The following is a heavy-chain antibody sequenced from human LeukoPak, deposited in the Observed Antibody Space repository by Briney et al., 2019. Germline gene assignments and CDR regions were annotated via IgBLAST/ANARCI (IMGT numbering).Heavy chain of an antibody. Sequence: PGGSLRLSCAASGFAFSTYAMSWVRQAPGKGLEWVSAVSGSGDTTYYADSVKGRFTISRDNSKNTLYLQMNSLRAEDTAVYYCAKDVGGYSGSSLNYWGQGTLVTVSS. CDR3: AKDVGGYSGSSLNY. CDR1: GFAFSTYA. J-gene: IGHJ4*02. CDR2: VSGSGDTT. V-gene: IGHV3-23*01. D-gene: IGHD1-26*01.